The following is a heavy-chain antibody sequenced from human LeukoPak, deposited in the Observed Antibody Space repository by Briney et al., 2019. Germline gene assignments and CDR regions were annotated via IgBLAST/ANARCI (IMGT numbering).Heavy chain of an antibody. Sequence: GASVKVSCKASGYTFTGYYMHWVRQAPGQGLEWMGWINPNSGGTNYAQKFQGRVTMTRDTSISTAYMELSRLRSDDTAVYYCARGGRGPRYSSSWYLGYWGQGTLVNVSS. CDR3: ARGGRGPRYSSSWYLGY. CDR2: INPNSGGT. CDR1: GYTFTGYY. D-gene: IGHD6-13*01. V-gene: IGHV1-2*02. J-gene: IGHJ4*02.